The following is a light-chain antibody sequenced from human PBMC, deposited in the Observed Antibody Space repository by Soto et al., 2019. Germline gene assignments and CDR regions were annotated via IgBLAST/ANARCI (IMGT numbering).Light chain of an antibody. CDR1: QSVSIN. Sequence: EIVMTQSPATLSASPGERATLSCRASQSVSINLAWYQRKPGQAPRLLIYDASTRATGIPARFSGSGSGTDFTLTISSLQSEDFAVYYCQQYNNWPPLTFGGGTKVEIK. CDR3: QQYNNWPPLT. CDR2: DAS. V-gene: IGKV3-15*01. J-gene: IGKJ4*01.